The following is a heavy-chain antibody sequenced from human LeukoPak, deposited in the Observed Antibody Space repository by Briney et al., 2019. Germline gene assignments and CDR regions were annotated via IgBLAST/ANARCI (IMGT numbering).Heavy chain of an antibody. D-gene: IGHD3-3*01. CDR3: ASEGRGVLRTGP. V-gene: IGHV4-59*01. CDR1: GGSISSYY. J-gene: IGHJ5*02. CDR2: IYYSGST. Sequence: SSETLALTCTVSGGSISSYYWSWIRQPPGKGLEWIGYIYYSGSTNYNPCLKSRVTISVDTSKNQFSLKLSSVPAADTAVYYCASEGRGVLRTGPWGQGTLVTVSS.